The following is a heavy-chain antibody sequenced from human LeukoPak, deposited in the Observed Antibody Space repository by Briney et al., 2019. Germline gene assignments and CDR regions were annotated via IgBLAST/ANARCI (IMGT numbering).Heavy chain of an antibody. CDR3: ARADSITMIVVVNDAFDI. J-gene: IGHJ3*02. CDR1: GFTFSSYW. V-gene: IGHV3-7*04. CDR2: IKEDGSEK. D-gene: IGHD3-22*01. Sequence: PGGSLRLSCAASGFTFSSYWMSWVRQAPGKGLEWVANIKEDGSEKYYVDSVKGRFTISRDNAKNSLYLQMNSLRAEDTAVYYCARADSITMIVVVNDAFDIWGQGTMVTVSS.